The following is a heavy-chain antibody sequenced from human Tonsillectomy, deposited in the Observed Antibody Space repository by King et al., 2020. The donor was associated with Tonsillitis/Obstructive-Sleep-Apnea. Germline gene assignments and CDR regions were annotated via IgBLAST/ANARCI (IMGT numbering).Heavy chain of an antibody. D-gene: IGHD5-18*01. V-gene: IGHV4-39*01. CDR2: IYYSGRT. J-gene: IGHJ4*02. Sequence: QLQESGPGLVKPSETLSLTCTVSGGSIRSSSYYWGWIRQPPGKGLEWIGSIYYSGRTYYNPSLKSRVTISVDTSKNQFSLKLSHVTAADTAVYYCASGVLRGYSYGYGYWGQGTLVTVSS. CDR1: GGSIRSSSYY. CDR3: ASGVLRGYSYGYGY.